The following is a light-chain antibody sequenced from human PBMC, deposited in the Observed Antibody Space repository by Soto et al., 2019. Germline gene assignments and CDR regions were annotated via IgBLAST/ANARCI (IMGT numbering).Light chain of an antibody. CDR1: QSIDSW. V-gene: IGKV1-5*03. CDR3: QQLTF. J-gene: IGKJ4*01. CDR2: KAS. Sequence: DIQMTQSPSTMSASLGDRVTITCRASQSIDSWLAWYQQKPGKAPKFLMYKASNLESGVPSRFSGSGSETEFTLTISSLQPDDFATYYCQQLTFFGGGTKVDIK.